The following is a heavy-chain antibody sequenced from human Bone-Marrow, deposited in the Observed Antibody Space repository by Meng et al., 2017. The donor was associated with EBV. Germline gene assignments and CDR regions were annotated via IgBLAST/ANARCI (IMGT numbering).Heavy chain of an antibody. J-gene: IGHJ4*02. CDR3: AREATDGFDY. CDR1: EYSLTSYD. D-gene: IGHD1-26*01. Sequence: QVQLVRLGVEGKKPGASRKVPCKASEYSLTSYDINWVRQATGQWLEWMGWMNPSGGSKSYAQKFQGRVTMTRDTSTSTVYMELSSLRSEDTAVYYCAREATDGFDYWGQGTLVTVSS. CDR2: MNPSGGSK. V-gene: IGHV1-8*01.